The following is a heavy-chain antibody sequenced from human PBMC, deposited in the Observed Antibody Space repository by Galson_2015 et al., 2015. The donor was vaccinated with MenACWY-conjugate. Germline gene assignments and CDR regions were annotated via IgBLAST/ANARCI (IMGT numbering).Heavy chain of an antibody. CDR1: GFTFSNAW. CDR3: TTVAAGTTLGY. Sequence: SLRLSCAASGFTFSNAWMSWVRQAPGKGLEWVGRIKSKTDGGTTDYAAPVKGRFTISREDSKNTLYLQMNSLKTEDTAVYYCTTVAAGTTLGYWGQGTLVTVSS. J-gene: IGHJ4*02. CDR2: IKSKTDGGTT. V-gene: IGHV3-15*01. D-gene: IGHD1-1*01.